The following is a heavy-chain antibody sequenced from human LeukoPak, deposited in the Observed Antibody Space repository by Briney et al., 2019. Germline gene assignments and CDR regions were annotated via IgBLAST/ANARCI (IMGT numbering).Heavy chain of an antibody. Sequence: GGSLRLSCAASGFTFSSYAMSRVRQAPGKGLEWVSAISGSADNTYYADSVKGRFTISRDNSKNTLYLQMNSLRAEDTAVYYCAKRITMVRGVETVSYCYYYMDVWGKGTTVTISS. CDR2: ISGSADNT. D-gene: IGHD3-10*01. J-gene: IGHJ6*03. CDR1: GFTFSSYA. V-gene: IGHV3-23*01. CDR3: AKRITMVRGVETVSYCYYYMDV.